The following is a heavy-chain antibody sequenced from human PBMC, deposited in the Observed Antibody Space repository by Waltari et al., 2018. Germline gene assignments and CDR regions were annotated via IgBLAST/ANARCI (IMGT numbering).Heavy chain of an antibody. CDR3: VKTKRWSIAGSNAFDI. J-gene: IGHJ3*02. Sequence: QVQLQESGPGLVQPSQTLSLTCTVSGGSISSGSYSWSWIRQPAGKGLEWIGRIYTSGSTNYNPSLKSRVTISVDTSKNQFSLKLSSVTAADTAVYYCVKTKRWSIAGSNAFDIWGQGTMVTVSS. V-gene: IGHV4-61*02. CDR1: GGSISSGSYS. D-gene: IGHD6-6*01. CDR2: IYTSGST.